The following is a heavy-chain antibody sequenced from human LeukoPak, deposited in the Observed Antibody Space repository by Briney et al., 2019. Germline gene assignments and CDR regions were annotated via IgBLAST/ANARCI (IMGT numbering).Heavy chain of an antibody. CDR2: IYYSGST. D-gene: IGHD6-13*01. V-gene: IGHV4-59*12. J-gene: IGHJ6*03. CDR3: ARGRDSSSWYSYYYYYYMDV. Sequence: SETLSLTCTVSGGSISSYYWSWIRQPPGKGLEWIGYIYYSGSTNYNPSLKSRVTISVDTSKNQFSLKLSSVTAADTAVYYCARGRDSSSWYSYYYYYYMDVWGKGTTVTVSS. CDR1: GGSISSYY.